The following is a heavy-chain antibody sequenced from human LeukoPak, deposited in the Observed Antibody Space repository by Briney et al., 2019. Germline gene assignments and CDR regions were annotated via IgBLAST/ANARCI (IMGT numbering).Heavy chain of an antibody. CDR2: IYTSGST. J-gene: IGHJ4*02. CDR1: GGSISRYY. Sequence: PSETLSLTCTVSGGSISRYYWSWVRQPAGKGLEWIGRIYTSGSTTYNPSPTSRVTMSVYTSKNNSSLKLSCVSAADTAVYYCARERRATWANYFDYWGQGTLVTVSS. V-gene: IGHV4-4*07. D-gene: IGHD5-12*01. CDR3: ARERRATWANYFDY.